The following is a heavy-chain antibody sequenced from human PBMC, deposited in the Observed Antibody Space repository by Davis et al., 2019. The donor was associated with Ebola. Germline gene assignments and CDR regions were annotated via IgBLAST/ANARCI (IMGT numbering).Heavy chain of an antibody. CDR1: GDSVAGTNGA. V-gene: IGHV6-1*01. CDR3: ARGWYRTGLDV. J-gene: IGHJ6*02. D-gene: IGHD6-19*01. CDR2: TYYYRSKWFN. Sequence: HSQTLSLTCDISGDSVAGTNGAWNWIRQSPSRGLEWLGRTYYYRSKWFNDYAASLKSRITINPDTSKNQLSLQLNSVTPEDTAVYYCARGWYRTGLDVWGQGTTVTVSS.